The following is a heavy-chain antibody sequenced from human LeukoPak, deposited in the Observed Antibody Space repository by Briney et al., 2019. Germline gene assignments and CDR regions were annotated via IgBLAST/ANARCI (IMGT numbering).Heavy chain of an antibody. CDR3: ARADTAMVTPLDY. D-gene: IGHD5-18*01. CDR1: GGSISSYY. Sequence: SEILSLTCTVSGGSISSYYWSWIRQPPGKGLEWIGYIYYSGSTNYNPSLKSRVTISVDTSKNQFSLKLSSVTAADTAVYYCARADTAMVTPLDYWGQGTLVTVSS. CDR2: IYYSGST. V-gene: IGHV4-59*01. J-gene: IGHJ4*02.